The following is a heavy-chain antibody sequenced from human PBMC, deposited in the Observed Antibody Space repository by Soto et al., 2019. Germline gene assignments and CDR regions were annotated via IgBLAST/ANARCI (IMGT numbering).Heavy chain of an antibody. CDR2: IIPIFGTA. CDR3: ARKVLGRSGWSNNYYYYGMDV. Sequence: ASVKVSCKASGGTFSSYAISWVRQAPGQGLEWMGGIIPIFGTANYAQKFQGRVTITADESTGTAYMELSSLRSEDTAVYYCARKVLGRSGWSNNYYYYGMDVWGQGTTVTVSS. V-gene: IGHV1-69*13. D-gene: IGHD6-19*01. CDR1: GGTFSSYA. J-gene: IGHJ6*02.